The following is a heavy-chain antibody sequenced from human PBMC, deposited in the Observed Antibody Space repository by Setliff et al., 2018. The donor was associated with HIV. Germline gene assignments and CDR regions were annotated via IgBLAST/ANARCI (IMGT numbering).Heavy chain of an antibody. CDR3: AGDMTYYYDTSGSFGWFDP. CDR2: GFHSGTT. CDR1: GGSISSSSYY. J-gene: IGHJ5*02. D-gene: IGHD3-22*01. Sequence: PSETLSLTCTVSGGSISSSSYYWGWIRQSPGKGLEWIGSGFHSGTTYYNPSLKSRVTISVDTSKNQLSLKVNSVTAADTAVYYCAGDMTYYYDTSGSFGWFDPWGQGTLVTVSS. V-gene: IGHV4-39*07.